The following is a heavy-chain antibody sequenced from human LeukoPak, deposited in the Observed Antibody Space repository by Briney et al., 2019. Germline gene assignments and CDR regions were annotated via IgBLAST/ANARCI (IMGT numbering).Heavy chain of an antibody. J-gene: IGHJ3*02. V-gene: IGHV4-59*08. Sequence: SETLSLTCTVSGDSISTYYWSWIRQPPGKGLEWIGYISYSGSSNYNPSLKSRVTISVDTSKNQFSLKLSSVAAADTAVYYCARPYNSAWYGVFYIWGRGTMVTVSA. CDR2: ISYSGSS. D-gene: IGHD6-19*01. CDR3: ARPYNSAWYGVFYI. CDR1: GDSISTYY.